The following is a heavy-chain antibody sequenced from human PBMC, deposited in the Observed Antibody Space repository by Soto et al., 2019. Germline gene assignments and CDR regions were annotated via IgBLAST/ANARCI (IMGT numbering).Heavy chain of an antibody. Sequence: HPGGSLRLSCAASGFIFRNHVLNWVRQAPGKGLEWVSAIDNSGDGSFYADSVKGRFIISRDNSKDTVFSHMNNLRPEDTAFYYCAKIPSRGMIFGAGSWGQGTLVTVSS. D-gene: IGHD3-3*01. V-gene: IGHV3-23*05. CDR2: IDNSGDGS. CDR3: AKIPSRGMIFGAGS. J-gene: IGHJ5*02. CDR1: GFIFRNHV.